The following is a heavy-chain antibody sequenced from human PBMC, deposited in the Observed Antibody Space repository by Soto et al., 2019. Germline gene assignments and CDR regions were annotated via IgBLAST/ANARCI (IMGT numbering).Heavy chain of an antibody. CDR2: IFYSGTT. CDR3: ARDLWVEPELYYYGMDV. D-gene: IGHD1-1*01. Sequence: KSSETLSLTCTVSGDSISSADYYWSWIRQTPXKGLEWIGHIFYSGTTYYNPSLKSRLTISVDTSKNHFSLRLTSVTAADTAVYYCARDLWVEPELYYYGMDVWGQGTTVTVSS. J-gene: IGHJ6*02. V-gene: IGHV4-30-4*01. CDR1: GDSISSADYY.